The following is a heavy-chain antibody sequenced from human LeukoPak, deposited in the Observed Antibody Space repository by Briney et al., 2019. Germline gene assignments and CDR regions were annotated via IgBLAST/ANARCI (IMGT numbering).Heavy chain of an antibody. CDR3: ARDLYRTVVVPHYFDY. V-gene: IGHV3-21*01. CDR1: GFTFSSYS. D-gene: IGHD3-22*01. Sequence: GGSLRLSCAASGFTFSSYSMNWVRQAPGKGLEWVSSISSSSSYIYYADSVKGRFTISRDNAKNSLYLQMNSLRAEDTAVYYCARDLYRTVVVPHYFDYWGQGTLVTVSS. CDR2: ISSSSSYI. J-gene: IGHJ4*02.